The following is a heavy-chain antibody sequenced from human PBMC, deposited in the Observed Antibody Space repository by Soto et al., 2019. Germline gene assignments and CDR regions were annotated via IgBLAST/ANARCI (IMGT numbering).Heavy chain of an antibody. CDR3: ATLRSVVY. CDR2: ISYDGSNK. D-gene: IGHD5-12*01. J-gene: IGHJ4*02. V-gene: IGHV3-30-3*01. Sequence: QVQLVESGGGVVQPGRSLRLSCAASGFTFSSYAMHWVRQAPGKGLEWVAVISYDGSNKYYADSVKGRFTISRDNSKNTLYLQMNSLRAEDTAVYYCATLRSVVYWGQGTLVTVSS. CDR1: GFTFSSYA.